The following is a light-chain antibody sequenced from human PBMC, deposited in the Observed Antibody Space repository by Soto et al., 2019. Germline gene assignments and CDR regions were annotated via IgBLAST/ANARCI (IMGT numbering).Light chain of an antibody. CDR3: QSYDSSLSGSNV. CDR1: SSNIGAGYD. CDR2: GNS. V-gene: IGLV1-40*01. J-gene: IGLJ1*01. Sequence: QCLLTQPPAVSVTAGERVTISCPGSSSNIGAGYDVHWYQQLPGTAPKLLIYGNSNRPSGVPDRFSGSKSGTSASLAITGLQAEDEADYYCQSYDSSLSGSNVFGTGTKVTVL.